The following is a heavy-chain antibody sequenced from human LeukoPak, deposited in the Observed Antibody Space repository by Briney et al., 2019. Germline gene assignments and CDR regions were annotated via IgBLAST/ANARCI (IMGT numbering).Heavy chain of an antibody. CDR1: GGSISSYY. Sequence: PSETLSLTCTVSGGSISSYYWSWIRQPAGKGLEWIGRIHTSGSTSSNPSLKSRVTISIDTSKNQFSLKLSSVTAADTAVYYCARDIVRYFDYWGQGTLVTVSS. J-gene: IGHJ4*02. CDR3: ARDIVRYFDY. D-gene: IGHD2-8*01. CDR2: IHTSGST. V-gene: IGHV4-4*07.